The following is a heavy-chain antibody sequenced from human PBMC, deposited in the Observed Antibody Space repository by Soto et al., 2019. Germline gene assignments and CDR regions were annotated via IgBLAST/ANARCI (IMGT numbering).Heavy chain of an antibody. CDR3: ARDVQGGRGLGFSMDV. V-gene: IGHV1-69*01. CDR1: GGTFSSYA. CDR2: IIPIFGTA. D-gene: IGHD1-26*01. J-gene: IGHJ6*02. Sequence: QVQLVQSGAEVKKPGSSVKVSCKASGGTFSSYAISWVRQAPGQGLEWMGGIIPIFGTANYAQKFQGRVTITADESKSTAYMELSRLRSEDTDVYYCARDVQGGRGLGFSMDVWGQGTTVTVSS.